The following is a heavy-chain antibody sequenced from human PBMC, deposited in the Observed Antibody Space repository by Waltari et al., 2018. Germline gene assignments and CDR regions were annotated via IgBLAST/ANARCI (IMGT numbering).Heavy chain of an antibody. D-gene: IGHD5-12*01. CDR2: IKQDGSVK. Sequence: EVQLVESGGGLVEPGGYLRLSCAASGFPFSGYWIPWVRQAPGKGLEWVANIKQDGSVKYYVDSVRGRFTISRDNAKNSLYLQMNILRAEDTAVYYCARDSGYSGYNSYSFDYWGQGTLVTVSS. V-gene: IGHV3-7*01. CDR3: ARDSGYSGYNSYSFDY. CDR1: GFPFSGYW. J-gene: IGHJ4*02.